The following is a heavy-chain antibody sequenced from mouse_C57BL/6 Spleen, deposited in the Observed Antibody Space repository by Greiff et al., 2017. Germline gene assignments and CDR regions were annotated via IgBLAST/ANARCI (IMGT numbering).Heavy chain of an antibody. D-gene: IGHD1-1*01. Sequence: VQLQQSGAELVRPGASVKLSCKASGYTFTDYYINWVKQRPGQGLEWIARIYPGSGNTYYNEKFKGKATLTAEKSSSTAYMQLSSLTSEDSAVYFCARWDGSSYYFDYWGQGTTLTVSS. V-gene: IGHV1-76*01. CDR2: IYPGSGNT. CDR3: ARWDGSSYYFDY. CDR1: GYTFTDYY. J-gene: IGHJ2*01.